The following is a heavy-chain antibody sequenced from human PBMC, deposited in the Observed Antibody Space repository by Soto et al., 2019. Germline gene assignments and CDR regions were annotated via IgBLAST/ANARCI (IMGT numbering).Heavy chain of an antibody. J-gene: IGHJ6*02. D-gene: IGHD3-10*01. V-gene: IGHV3-73*02. CDR2: IRSKANSYAT. Sequence: EVQLVESGGGLVQPGGSLKLSCAASGFTFSGSAMHWVRQASGKGLEWVGRIRSKANSYATAYAASVKGRFTISRDDSKNTAYLQMNSLKTEDTAVYYCTPLSPSLWFGERDGMDVWGQGTTVTFSS. CDR1: GFTFSGSA. CDR3: TPLSPSLWFGERDGMDV.